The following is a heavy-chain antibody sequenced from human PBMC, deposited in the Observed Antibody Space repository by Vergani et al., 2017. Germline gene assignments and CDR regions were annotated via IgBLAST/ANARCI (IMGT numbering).Heavy chain of an antibody. V-gene: IGHV4-38-2*01. Sequence: QVQLQESCPGLVKPSETLSLTCAVPGYSISSGYYWGWIRQPPGKGLEWIGSIYHSGSTYYNPSLKSRVTISVDTSKNQFSLKLSSVTAADTAVYYCARLGDCSGSYYNAYFDYWGQGTLVTVSS. CDR2: IYHSGST. D-gene: IGHD3-10*02. CDR3: ARLGDCSGSYYNAYFDY. CDR1: GYSISSGYY. J-gene: IGHJ4*02.